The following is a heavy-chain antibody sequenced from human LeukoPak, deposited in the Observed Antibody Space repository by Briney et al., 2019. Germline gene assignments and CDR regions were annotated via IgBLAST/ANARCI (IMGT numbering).Heavy chain of an antibody. Sequence: GGSLRLSCAASGFTFINYGMHWVRQAPGKGLEWVAVISFDGNLRYYTDSVKGRFTISRDNSKNTLYLQMNSLRAEDTAVYYCAKGRGAFDIWGQGTMVTVSS. V-gene: IGHV3-30*18. CDR1: GFTFINYG. CDR3: AKGRGAFDI. D-gene: IGHD3-10*01. J-gene: IGHJ3*02. CDR2: ISFDGNLR.